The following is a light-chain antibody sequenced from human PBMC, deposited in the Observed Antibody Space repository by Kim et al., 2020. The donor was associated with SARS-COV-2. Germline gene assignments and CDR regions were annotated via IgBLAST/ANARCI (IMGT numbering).Light chain of an antibody. V-gene: IGLV7-46*01. J-gene: IGLJ7*01. Sequence: GGTVTHPCGSSTGAVTSGHHPYWFQQKPGRAPRTLIYDTSNKHSWTPARLSGSLLGGNAALTLSGALPEDEAEYYCLLYYNGYRIFGGGTQLTVL. CDR1: TGAVTSGHH. CDR2: DTS. CDR3: LLYYNGYRI.